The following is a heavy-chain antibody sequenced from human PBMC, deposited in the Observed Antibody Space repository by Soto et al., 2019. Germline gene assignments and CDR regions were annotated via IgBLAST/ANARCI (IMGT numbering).Heavy chain of an antibody. V-gene: IGHV1-18*01. CDR1: GYTFTSYG. CDR2: ISAYNGNT. J-gene: IGHJ4*02. D-gene: IGHD6-6*01. CDR3: ARDAVTSVAARPFDY. Sequence: ASVKVSCKASGYTFTSYGISWVRQAPGQGLEWMGWISAYNGNTNYAQKLQGRVSMTTDTSTSTAYMELRRLRYDDTAVYYCARDAVTSVAARPFDYWGQGTLVTVSS.